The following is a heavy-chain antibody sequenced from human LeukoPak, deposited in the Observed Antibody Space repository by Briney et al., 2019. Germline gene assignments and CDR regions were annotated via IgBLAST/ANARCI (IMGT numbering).Heavy chain of an antibody. J-gene: IGHJ5*02. CDR3: ARGPGHVLPWVGEPRNNWFDP. CDR1: GGSFSGYY. D-gene: IGHD3-10*01. V-gene: IGHV4-34*01. Sequence: SETLSLTCAVYGGSFSGYYWSWIRQPPGKGLEWIGEINHSGSTNYNPSLKSRVTISVDTSKNQFSLKLSSVTAADTAVYYCARGPGHVLPWVGEPRNNWFDPWGQGTLVTVSS. CDR2: INHSGST.